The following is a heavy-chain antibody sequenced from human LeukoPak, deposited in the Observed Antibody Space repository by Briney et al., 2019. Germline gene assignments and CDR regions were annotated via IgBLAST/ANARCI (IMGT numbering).Heavy chain of an antibody. CDR3: ASSSWYGKLDY. V-gene: IGHV4-59*08. CDR1: GGSISSYY. J-gene: IGHJ4*02. D-gene: IGHD6-13*01. CDR2: IYYSGST. Sequence: SETLSLTCTVSGGSISSYYWSWIRQPPGKGLEWVGYIYYSGSTNYNPSLKSRVTISVDTSKNQFSLKLSSVTAADTAVYYCASSSWYGKLDYWGQGTLVTVSS.